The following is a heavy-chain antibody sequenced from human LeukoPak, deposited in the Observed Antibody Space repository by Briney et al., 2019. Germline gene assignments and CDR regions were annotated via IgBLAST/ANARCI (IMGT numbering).Heavy chain of an antibody. D-gene: IGHD7-27*01. CDR1: GFTFNSYS. J-gene: IGHJ4*02. CDR3: ARDIHWAFDY. CDR2: ISSSTSRI. Sequence: GGSLRLSCGASGFTFNSYSMNWVRQAPGKGLEWVSYISSSTSRIYYADSVKGRFTISRDSARRSLFLQMSSLRDEDTAVYYCARDIHWAFDYWGQGTLVTVSS. V-gene: IGHV3-48*02.